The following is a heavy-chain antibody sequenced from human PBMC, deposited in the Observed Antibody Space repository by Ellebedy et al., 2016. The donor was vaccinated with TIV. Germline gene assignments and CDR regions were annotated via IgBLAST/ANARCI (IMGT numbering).Heavy chain of an antibody. CDR3: ANMAWGNEDYSVDS. CDR1: GFTFSNYT. Sequence: GESLKISXAASGFTFSNYTMHWVRQAPGMGLGWVAVIANDGRNKYYGDSVKGRFTISRDNSKNTLYLQMNSLKVEDTAVYYCANMAWGNEDYSVDSWGQGTLVTVSS. D-gene: IGHD2-21*01. J-gene: IGHJ5*01. V-gene: IGHV3-30*04. CDR2: IANDGRNK.